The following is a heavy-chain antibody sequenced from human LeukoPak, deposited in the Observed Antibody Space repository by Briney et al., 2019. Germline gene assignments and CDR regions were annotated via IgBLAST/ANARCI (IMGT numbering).Heavy chain of an antibody. V-gene: IGHV3-30*02. CDR1: GFTFSSYG. Sequence: GGSLRLSCAASGFTFSSYGMHWVRQAPGKGLEWVAFIRYDGSNKDYADSVRGRFTISRDNSKSTLYLQMNSLRADDTAVYYCARERWGDAFDIWGQGTKVTVSS. CDR3: ARERWGDAFDI. J-gene: IGHJ3*02. CDR2: IRYDGSNK. D-gene: IGHD1-26*01.